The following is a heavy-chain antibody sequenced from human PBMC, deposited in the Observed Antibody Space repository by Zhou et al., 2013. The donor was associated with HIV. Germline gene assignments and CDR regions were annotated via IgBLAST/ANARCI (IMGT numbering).Heavy chain of an antibody. J-gene: IGHJ5*02. Sequence: QVQLQQWGVGLLKPSETLSLTCGVNGGSFTGYFWTWIRQSPGKGLDWIGDINHSRNTNYNPSLKSRVTMSVDTSKNQVSLKLSSVTAADTAVYYCARSLKDGFWTDEGRFDPWGQGTLVTVSS. D-gene: IGHD3-3*01. CDR3: ARSLKDGFWTDEGRFDP. V-gene: IGHV4-34*02. CDR1: GGSFTGYF. CDR2: INHSRNT.